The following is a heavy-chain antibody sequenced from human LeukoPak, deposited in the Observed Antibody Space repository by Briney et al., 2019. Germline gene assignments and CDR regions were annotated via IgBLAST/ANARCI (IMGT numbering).Heavy chain of an antibody. CDR3: ARAIGSNFDY. Sequence: SQTLSLTCAISGDSVSSNSAAWNWIRQSPSRGLEWLGRTYYRSMWYNDYALSLKSRITINPDTSKNQFSLQLKSVTPEGTAVYYCARAIGSNFDYWGQGTLVTVSS. V-gene: IGHV6-1*01. CDR1: GDSVSSNSAA. J-gene: IGHJ4*02. CDR2: TYYRSMWYN. D-gene: IGHD1-26*01.